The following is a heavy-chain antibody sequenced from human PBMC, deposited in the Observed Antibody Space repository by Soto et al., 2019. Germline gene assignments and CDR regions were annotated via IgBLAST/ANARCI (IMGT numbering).Heavy chain of an antibody. Sequence: GGSLRLSCVGSGFVFKNFAINWVRQPPGKGLEWVSVIRGTGLNTYYAASVKGRFNISRDNSKNTVYLQMNSLRAEDTAVYYCARAFGGSTSPYWGQGTLVTVSS. V-gene: IGHV3-23*01. D-gene: IGHD2-2*01. CDR2: IRGTGLNT. J-gene: IGHJ4*02. CDR1: GFVFKNFA. CDR3: ARAFGGSTSPY.